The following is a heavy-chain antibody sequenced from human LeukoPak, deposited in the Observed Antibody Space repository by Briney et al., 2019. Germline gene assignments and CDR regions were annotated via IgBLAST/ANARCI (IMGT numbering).Heavy chain of an antibody. CDR1: RGTFSKYA. Sequence: ASVKVSCKASRGTFSKYAISWVRQAPGQGLEWMGRIIPILNITHYAQKFQGRVTIAADKSTSTAYMELSSLRSEDTAVYYCARDLHYYVAMDVWGQGTTVTVSS. CDR2: IIPILNIT. V-gene: IGHV1-69*04. D-gene: IGHD3-10*02. J-gene: IGHJ6*02. CDR3: ARDLHYYVAMDV.